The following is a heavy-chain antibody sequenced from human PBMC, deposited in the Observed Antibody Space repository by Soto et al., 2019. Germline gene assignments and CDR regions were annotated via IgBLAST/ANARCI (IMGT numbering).Heavy chain of an antibody. D-gene: IGHD2-2*01. J-gene: IGHJ4*02. CDR3: AKPLSTFISSCIDY. V-gene: IGHV3-11*01. CDR2: ISDDGYTI. Sequence: RTACDSSGLRCSEGFRSWVCQAPGTGPEWVSYISDDGYTIYYADSVKGRFTISRDNAKNSQDLQMTNLRAEDTAVENCAKPLSTFISSCIDYWAQGTLVTISS. CDR1: GLRCSEGF.